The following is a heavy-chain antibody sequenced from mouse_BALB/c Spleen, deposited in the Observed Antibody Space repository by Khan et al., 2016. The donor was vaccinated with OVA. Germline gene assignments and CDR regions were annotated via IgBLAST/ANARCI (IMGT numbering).Heavy chain of an antibody. CDR2: IYPGNGYT. J-gene: IGHJ2*01. V-gene: IGHV1S134*01. D-gene: IGHD2-14*01. Sequence: VQLQQSGAELGRPGSSVKLSCATSGFTFTSYGIKWVKQRPGQGLEWIGYIYPGNGYTVYNEKFQGKATLTSDTSSSTAYMQLRSLTSEDSAIXFCAAAYYRNYFDYWGQGTTLTVSS. CDR1: GFTFTSYG. CDR3: AAAYYRNYFDY.